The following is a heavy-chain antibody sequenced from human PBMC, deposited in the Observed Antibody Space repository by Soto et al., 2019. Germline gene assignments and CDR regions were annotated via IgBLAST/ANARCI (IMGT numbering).Heavy chain of an antibody. D-gene: IGHD2-2*01. V-gene: IGHV3-21*01. CDR1: GFTFSSSS. J-gene: IGHJ4*02. Sequence: EVQLVESGGGLVKPGGSLRLSCAASGFTFSSSSMNWLRQAPRKGLVWLSSITRSSTYIYYADSVNGRFTISRDNAKNSLYLQMDRLRGEDAAVYYCGYCSCTRCSEGAYWGQGTLVTVSS. CDR3: GYCSCTRCSEGAY. CDR2: ITRSSTYI.